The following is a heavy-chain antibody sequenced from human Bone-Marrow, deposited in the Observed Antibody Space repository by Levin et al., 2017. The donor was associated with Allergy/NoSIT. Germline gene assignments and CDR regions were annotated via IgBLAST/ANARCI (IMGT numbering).Heavy chain of an antibody. D-gene: IGHD3-3*01. CDR2: IKSKNFGGAT. CDR1: GFSFSNVW. J-gene: IGHJ4*02. V-gene: IGHV3-15*01. Sequence: MSGGSLRLSCAASGFSFSNVWMSWVRQAPGRGLEWVGRIKSKNFGGATDYAAPLKGRFTVSRDDSKNTLYLQMNSLEAEDTAVYYCTTDVDQYDDGDFDYWGQGTLVTVSS. CDR3: TTDVDQYDDGDFDY.